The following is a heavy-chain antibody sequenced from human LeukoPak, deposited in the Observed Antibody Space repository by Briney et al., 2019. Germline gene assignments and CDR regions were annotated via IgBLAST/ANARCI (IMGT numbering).Heavy chain of an antibody. CDR1: GYTFTGYY. CDR2: INPNSGGT. J-gene: IGHJ4*02. Sequence: ASVKVSCKASGYTFTGYYMHWVRQAPGQGLEWMGRINPNSGGTNYAQKFQGRVTMTRDTSISTAYMELSRLRSVDTAVYYCARARLKVAAAGKAEVGYWGQGTLVTVSS. D-gene: IGHD6-13*01. CDR3: ARARLKVAAAGKAEVGY. V-gene: IGHV1-2*06.